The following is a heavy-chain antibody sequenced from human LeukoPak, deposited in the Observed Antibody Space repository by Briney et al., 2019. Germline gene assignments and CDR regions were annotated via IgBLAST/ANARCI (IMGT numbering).Heavy chain of an antibody. V-gene: IGHV1-2*02. D-gene: IGHD2-21*01. J-gene: IGHJ4*02. CDR3: ARVYSSVVY. CDR2: INPNSGGT. CDR1: GYTFTPYS. Sequence: GASVKVSCKASGYTFTPYSINWVRQAPGQGLEWMGWINPNSGGTNYAQKFQGRVTMTRDTSISTAYMELSRLRSDDTAVYYCARVYSSVVYWGQGTLVTVSS.